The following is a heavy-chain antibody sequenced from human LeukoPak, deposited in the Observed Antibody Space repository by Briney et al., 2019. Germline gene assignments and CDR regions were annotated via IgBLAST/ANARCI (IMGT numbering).Heavy chain of an antibody. CDR2: ISGGGDST. CDR1: GFTFTTYG. D-gene: IGHD3-10*01. V-gene: IGHV3-23*01. Sequence: GGSLRLSCAASGFTFTTYGTSWVRQAPGKGLEWVSAISGGGDSTYYADSVKGRFTISRDNSKNTLYLQLNSLRAEDTAIYYCAKSGGGSGTNYWGQGTLVTVSS. J-gene: IGHJ4*02. CDR3: AKSGGGSGTNY.